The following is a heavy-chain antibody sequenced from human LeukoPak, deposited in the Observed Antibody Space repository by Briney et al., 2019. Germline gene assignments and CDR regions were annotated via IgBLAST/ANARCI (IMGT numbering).Heavy chain of an antibody. CDR1: GFTFDDYA. V-gene: IGHV3-43D*03. Sequence: GGSLRLSCAASGFTFDDYAMHWVRQAPGRGLEWVSLISWDGGTTYYAGSVKGRFTISRDNSKSSLFLQMDNLRLEDTALYYCSKGVFGVVPVPDSWGQGTLVTVSS. J-gene: IGHJ4*02. CDR2: ISWDGGTT. D-gene: IGHD3-3*01. CDR3: SKGVFGVVPVPDS.